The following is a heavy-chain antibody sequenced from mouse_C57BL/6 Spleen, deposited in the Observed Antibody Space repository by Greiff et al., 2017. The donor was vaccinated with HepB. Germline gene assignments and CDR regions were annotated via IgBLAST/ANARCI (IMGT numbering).Heavy chain of an antibody. D-gene: IGHD2-4*01. J-gene: IGHJ4*01. Sequence: VQLQQSGTVLARPGASVKMSCKTSGYTFTSYWMHWVKQRPGQGLEWIGAIYPGNSDTSYNQKFKGKAKLTAVTSASSAYMELSSLTNEDSAVYYCTRYDYDGGGAMDYWGQGTSVTVSS. CDR2: IYPGNSDT. V-gene: IGHV1-5*01. CDR1: GYTFTSYW. CDR3: TRYDYDGGGAMDY.